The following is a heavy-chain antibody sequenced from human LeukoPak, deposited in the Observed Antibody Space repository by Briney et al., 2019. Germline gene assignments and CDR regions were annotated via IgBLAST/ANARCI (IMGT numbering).Heavy chain of an antibody. CDR3: AKTMVFAFDY. D-gene: IGHD3-10*01. CDR1: GFTVSSYA. Sequence: GGSLRLSCAPSGFTVSSYAMSWVRQAPGRGLGWVSAISGSGGSTYYADSVKGRFTISRDNSKNTLYLQMNSLRAEDTAVYYCAKTMVFAFDYWGQGTLVTVSS. V-gene: IGHV3-23*01. CDR2: ISGSGGST. J-gene: IGHJ4*02.